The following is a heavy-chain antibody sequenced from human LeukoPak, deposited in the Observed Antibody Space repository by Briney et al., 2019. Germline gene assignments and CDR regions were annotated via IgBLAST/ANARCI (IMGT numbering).Heavy chain of an antibody. D-gene: IGHD2-15*01. CDR3: SRAPLGWYLDY. J-gene: IGHJ4*02. V-gene: IGHV4-59*01. CDR1: GGYISSYY. Sequence: SETLSLTCTVSGGYISSYYWSWLRQPPGKGLEWIGYIYYSGSTNYNPYLKSRVTISVDTPKNQFSLKLSSVTAADTAVYYCSRAPLGWYLDYWGQGTLVTVSS. CDR2: IYYSGST.